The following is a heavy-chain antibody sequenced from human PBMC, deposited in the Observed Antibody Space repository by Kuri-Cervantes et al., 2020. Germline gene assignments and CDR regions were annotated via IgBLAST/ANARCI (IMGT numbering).Heavy chain of an antibody. CDR2: INHSGGT. CDR3: ARGPYSSSWYSDYYGMDV. CDR1: GGSFSGYY. J-gene: IGHJ6*02. Sequence: SETLSLTCAVYGGSFSGYYWSWIRQPPGKGLEWIGEINHSGGTNYNPSLKSRVTISVDTSKNQFSLKLSSVTAADTAVYYCARGPYSSSWYSDYYGMDVWGQGTTVTVSS. D-gene: IGHD6-13*01. V-gene: IGHV4-34*01.